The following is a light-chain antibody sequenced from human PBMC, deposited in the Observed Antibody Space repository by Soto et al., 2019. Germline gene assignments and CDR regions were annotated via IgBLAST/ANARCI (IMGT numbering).Light chain of an antibody. V-gene: IGKV3-20*01. CDR2: DAS. CDR1: ETISRSY. CDR3: HQCVESPYT. Sequence: EIVLTQSPGTMSLSPGQRATLSCRASETISRSYLAWYQQTPGQAPRLLIYDASNRATGIPDRFSGSGSGTDVSLTISRLGREEFAVYYCHQCVESPYTFGQGTRLEIK. J-gene: IGKJ2*01.